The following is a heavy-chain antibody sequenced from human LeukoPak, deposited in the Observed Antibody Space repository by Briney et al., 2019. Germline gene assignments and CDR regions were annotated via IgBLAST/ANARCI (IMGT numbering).Heavy chain of an antibody. CDR3: ARDLVSAGLDI. V-gene: IGHV7-4-1*02. CDR2: INTNTGIP. CDR1: GYTFSSHA. Sequence: ASVKVSCKAFGYTFSSHAMNWVRQAPGQGLELMGWINTNTGIPTYAQGFAGRFVFSLDTSVTTAYMKITSLKDEDTGVYYCARDLVSAGLDIWGQGTMVTVSS. J-gene: IGHJ3*02. D-gene: IGHD6-13*01.